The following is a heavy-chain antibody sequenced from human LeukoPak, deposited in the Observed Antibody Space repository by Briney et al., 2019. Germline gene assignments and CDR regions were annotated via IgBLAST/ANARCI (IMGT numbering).Heavy chain of an antibody. CDR3: ARDGLLAARPIDY. CDR1: GFTFSSYS. V-gene: IGHV3-21*01. CDR2: ISSGNSYI. D-gene: IGHD6-6*01. J-gene: IGHJ4*02. Sequence: GRSLRLSCAASGFTFSSYSMNWVRQAPGKGLEWVSSISSGNSYIYYAESVKGRFTISRDNAKNSLYLQMNSLRAEDTAVYYCARDGLLAARPIDYWGQGTLVTVSS.